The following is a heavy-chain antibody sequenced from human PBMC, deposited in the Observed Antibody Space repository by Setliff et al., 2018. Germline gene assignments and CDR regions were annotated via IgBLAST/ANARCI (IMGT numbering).Heavy chain of an antibody. D-gene: IGHD2-15*01. CDR1: GGSISSPNW. CDR3: GRGFSRIEGWGNWFDP. V-gene: IGHV4-4*02. CDR2: IYHSGTT. Sequence: PSETLSLTCAVSGGSISSPNWWNWVRQPPGKGLEWIGEIYHSGTTNYNPSLKSRVTMSVDKSRNQFSLKLTSVTAADTAVYYCGRGFSRIEGWGNWFDPWGQGILVTVSS. J-gene: IGHJ5*02.